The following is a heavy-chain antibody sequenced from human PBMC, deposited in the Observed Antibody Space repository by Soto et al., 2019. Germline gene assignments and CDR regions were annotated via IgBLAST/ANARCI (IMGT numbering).Heavy chain of an antibody. CDR1: GFTFSSYA. J-gene: IGHJ6*02. CDR3: ARGDRGGSGSPASYYYSGLDV. Sequence: DVQLLESGGHLVQPGGSLRLSCAASGFTFSSYAMSWVRQAPGKGLEWVSSVSAGGDMTYYSDSVKGRFTISRDNTNNALFLQMHSLRIEDTALYYCARGDRGGSGSPASYYYSGLDVWGQWTTVTVS. V-gene: IGHV3-23*01. CDR2: VSAGGDMT. D-gene: IGHD3-10*01.